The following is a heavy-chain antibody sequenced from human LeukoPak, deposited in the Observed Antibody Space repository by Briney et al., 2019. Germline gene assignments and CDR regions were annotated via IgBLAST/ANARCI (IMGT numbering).Heavy chain of an antibody. D-gene: IGHD2-2*03. Sequence: GGSLRLSCAASGFTFSSYAMNWVRQAPGKGLEWVAFIRYDGSNKYYADSVKGRFTIPRDNSKNTLYLQMNSLRAEDTAVYYCAIDGSEWGEGAMVTVSS. CDR1: GFTFSSYA. CDR2: IRYDGSNK. V-gene: IGHV3-30*02. J-gene: IGHJ3*01. CDR3: AIDGSE.